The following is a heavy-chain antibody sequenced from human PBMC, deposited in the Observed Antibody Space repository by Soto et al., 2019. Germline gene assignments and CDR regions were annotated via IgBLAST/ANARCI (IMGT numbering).Heavy chain of an antibody. CDR1: GDSLGGGYDY. CDR2: INHSGST. J-gene: IGHJ6*02. V-gene: IGHV4-34*01. CDR3: ARVPPLEMATTFYYYYGMDV. D-gene: IGHD5-12*01. Sequence: SETISLTRRVSGDSLGGGYDYWYWVRPPPGKGLEWIGEINHSGSTNYNPSLKSRVTISVDTSKNQFSLKLSSVTAADTAVYYCARVPPLEMATTFYYYYGMDVWGQGTTVTVSS.